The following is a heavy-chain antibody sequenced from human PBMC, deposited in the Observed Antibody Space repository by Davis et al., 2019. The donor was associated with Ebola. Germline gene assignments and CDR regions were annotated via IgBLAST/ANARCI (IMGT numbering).Heavy chain of an antibody. CDR2: ITDSNGAT. Sequence: PGGSLRLSCAASGFTFSNYIMSWVRQSPGKGLEWVSSITDSNGATYYADSVKGRFAVSRDNSKNTLYLHMNSLRVEDTAVYYCAKRWQVRYFGYWGQGTLVTVSS. D-gene: IGHD3-10*01. CDR1: GFTFSNYI. CDR3: AKRWQVRYFGY. J-gene: IGHJ4*02. V-gene: IGHV3-23*01.